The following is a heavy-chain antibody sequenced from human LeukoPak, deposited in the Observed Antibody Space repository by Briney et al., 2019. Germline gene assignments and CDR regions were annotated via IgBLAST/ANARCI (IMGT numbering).Heavy chain of an antibody. J-gene: IGHJ3*02. CDR1: GFTFSSYS. V-gene: IGHV3-21*01. D-gene: IGHD6-13*01. Sequence: GGSLRLSCAASGFTFSSYSMNWVRQAPGKGLEWVSSISSSSSYIYYADSVKGRFTISRDNAKNSLYLQMNSLRAEDTAVYYCARGRIAAAVSAFDIWGQGTMVTVSS. CDR3: ARGRIAAAVSAFDI. CDR2: ISSSSSYI.